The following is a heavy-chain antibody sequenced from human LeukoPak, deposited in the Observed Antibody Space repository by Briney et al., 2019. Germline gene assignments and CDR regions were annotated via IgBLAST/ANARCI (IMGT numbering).Heavy chain of an antibody. CDR2: IYHSGST. V-gene: IGHV4-38-2*01. Sequence: SETLSLTCAVSGYSISSGYYWGWIRQPPGKGLEWIGSIYHSGSTYYNPSLKSRVTISVDTSKNQFSLKLSSVTAADTAVYYCARGLTQQLVPRGWFDPWGQGTLVTVSS. CDR3: ARGLTQQLVPRGWFDP. CDR1: GYSISSGYY. D-gene: IGHD6-13*01. J-gene: IGHJ5*02.